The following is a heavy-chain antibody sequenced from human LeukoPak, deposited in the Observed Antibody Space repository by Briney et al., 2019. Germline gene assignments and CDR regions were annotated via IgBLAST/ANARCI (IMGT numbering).Heavy chain of an antibody. Sequence: TGRSLRLSCAASGFTFSSYGMHWVRQAPGKGLEWVAVIWYDGSNKYYADSVKGRLTISRDNSKNTLYLQMNSLRPEDTAVYYCAKDYYYGSGSYWPYYYYYYMDVWGKGTTVTVSS. J-gene: IGHJ6*03. D-gene: IGHD3-10*01. CDR2: IWYDGSNK. CDR3: AKDYYYGSGSYWPYYYYYYMDV. V-gene: IGHV3-33*06. CDR1: GFTFSSYG.